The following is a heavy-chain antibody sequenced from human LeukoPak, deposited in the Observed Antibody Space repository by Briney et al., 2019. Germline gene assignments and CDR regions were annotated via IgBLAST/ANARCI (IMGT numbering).Heavy chain of an antibody. Sequence: ASVKVSCKASGYTFTSYDINWVRQATGQGLEWMGWMNPNSGNTGYAQKFQGRVTMTRNTSTSTVYMVLSSLGSADTALYYCARETAIAVAANYFDYWGQGTLVTVSS. CDR1: GYTFTSYD. D-gene: IGHD6-19*01. CDR2: MNPNSGNT. J-gene: IGHJ4*02. V-gene: IGHV1-8*01. CDR3: ARETAIAVAANYFDY.